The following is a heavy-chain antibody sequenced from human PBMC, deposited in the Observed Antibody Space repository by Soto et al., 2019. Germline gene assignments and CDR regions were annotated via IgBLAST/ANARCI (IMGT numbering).Heavy chain of an antibody. V-gene: IGHV3-15*01. D-gene: IGHD2-15*01. Sequence: EVQLVESGGGLVKPGGSLRLSCAASGFTFSNGWMSWVRQAPGKGLEWVGRIKRKIDGGTTDYSAPVKGRFTISRDDSKDTLYLQMNSLKTEDTAVYYCATDSTQTFSDGGPCYSLQTKIHDSWGQGTLVTVSS. J-gene: IGHJ4*02. CDR2: IKRKIDGGTT. CDR1: GFTFSNGW. CDR3: ATDSTQTFSDGGPCYSLQTKIHDS.